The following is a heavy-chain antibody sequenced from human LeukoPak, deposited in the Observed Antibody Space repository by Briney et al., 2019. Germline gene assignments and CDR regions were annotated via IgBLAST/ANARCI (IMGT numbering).Heavy chain of an antibody. Sequence: SETLSLTCTVSGGSISIYNFYWGRVRQPPGKGLEWIGNIYNAGSTYYNPSLKSRVTISVDTSKNQFSLKVSSVTAADTAVYYCASDRESIWFYYWGQGTLVAVSS. D-gene: IGHD6-13*01. CDR3: ASDRESIWFYY. V-gene: IGHV4-39*02. CDR1: GGSISIYNFY. CDR2: IYNAGST. J-gene: IGHJ4*02.